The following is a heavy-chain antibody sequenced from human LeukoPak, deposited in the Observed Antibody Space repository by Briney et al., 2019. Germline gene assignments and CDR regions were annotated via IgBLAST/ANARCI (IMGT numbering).Heavy chain of an antibody. CDR2: IYSGGTT. CDR1: GFTVSSNY. CDR3: AREARRGNAFDI. Sequence: GGSLRLSCAASGFTVSSNYMSWVRQAPGKGLEWVSVIYSGGTTYYADSVKGRFTISRDNSKNTLYLQMNSLRAEDTAVYYCAREARRGNAFDIWGQGTMVTVSS. V-gene: IGHV3-53*01. J-gene: IGHJ3*02.